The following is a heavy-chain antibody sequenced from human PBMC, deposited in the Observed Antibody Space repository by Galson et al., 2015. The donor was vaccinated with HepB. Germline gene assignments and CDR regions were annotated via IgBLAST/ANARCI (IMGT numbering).Heavy chain of an antibody. D-gene: IGHD1-26*01. CDR3: AREGRDWSDYYYNYYYMDV. V-gene: IGHV1-18*01. CDR2: ISAYNGNT. CDR1: GYTFTRYG. J-gene: IGHJ6*03. Sequence: SVKVSCKASGYTFTRYGISWARQAPGQGLEWMGWISAYNGNTDYAQKLQGRVTMTTDTATSTAYMELRSLRSDDTAVYYCAREGRDWSDYYYNYYYMDVWGKGTTVTVSS.